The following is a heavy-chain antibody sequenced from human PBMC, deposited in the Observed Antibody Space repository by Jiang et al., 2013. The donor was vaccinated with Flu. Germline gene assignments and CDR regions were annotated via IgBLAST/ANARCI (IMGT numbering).Heavy chain of an antibody. CDR1: GGSISSRNW. CDR3: AALGYCGDDNCHPTY. CDR2: IYESGST. D-gene: IGHD2-15*01. J-gene: IGHJ4*02. V-gene: IGHV4-4*02. Sequence: GPGLVKPSETLSLTCTVSGGSISSRNWWSWVRQSPEKGLEWIGEIYESGSTNFNPSLKSRVTLSVDKSRNQFSLRLSSVTAADTAVYYCAALGYCGDDNCHPTYWGQGTLVTVSS.